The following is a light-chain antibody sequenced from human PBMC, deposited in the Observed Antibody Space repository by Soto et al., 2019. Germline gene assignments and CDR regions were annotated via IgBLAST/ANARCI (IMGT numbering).Light chain of an antibody. CDR2: DVS. CDR3: CSYAGSFTVI. CDR1: SSDVGGYNF. Sequence: QSALTQPRSVSGSPGQSVTISCTGTSSDVGGYNFVSWYQQYPGKAPKLMIYDVSKRPSGVPDRFSGSQSGNTASLTISGLQTEDEADYYCCSYAGSFTVIFGRGTKLTVL. J-gene: IGLJ2*01. V-gene: IGLV2-11*01.